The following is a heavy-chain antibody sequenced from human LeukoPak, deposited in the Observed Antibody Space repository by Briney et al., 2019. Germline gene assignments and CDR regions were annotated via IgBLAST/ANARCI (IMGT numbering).Heavy chain of an antibody. CDR2: ISYDGSNK. CDR3: ARFPDYDFWSGYFYYYYGMDV. CDR1: GFTFSSYA. V-gene: IGHV3-30-3*01. D-gene: IGHD3-3*01. J-gene: IGHJ6*02. Sequence: PGGSLRLSCAASGFTFSSYAMHWVRQAPGKGLEWVAVISYDGSNKYYADSVKGRFTISRDNSKDTLYLQMNSLRAEDTAVYYCARFPDYDFWSGYFYYYYGMDVWGQGTTVTVSS.